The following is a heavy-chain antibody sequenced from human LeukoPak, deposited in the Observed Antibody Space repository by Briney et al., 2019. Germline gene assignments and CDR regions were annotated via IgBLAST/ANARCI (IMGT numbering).Heavy chain of an antibody. CDR2: IIPIFGTA. D-gene: IGHD6-6*01. CDR3: ARENKLIAARPVDY. J-gene: IGHJ4*02. CDR1: GGAFSSYA. V-gene: IGHV1-69*05. Sequence: SVKVSCKASGGAFSSYAISWVRQAPGQGLEWMGRIIPIFGTANYAQKFQGRVTITTDESTSTAYMELSSLRSEDTAVYYCARENKLIAARPVDYWGQGTLVTVSS.